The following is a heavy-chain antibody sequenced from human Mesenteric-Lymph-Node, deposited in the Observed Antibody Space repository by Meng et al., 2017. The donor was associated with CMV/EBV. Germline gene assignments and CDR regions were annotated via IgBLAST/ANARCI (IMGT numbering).Heavy chain of an antibody. Sequence: GGSLRLSCAASGFTFSSYAMSWVRQAPGKGLEWVANIKQDGSEKYYVDSVKGRFTISRDNAKNSLYLQMNSLRAEDTAVYYCARVRGGYCSSTSCYNAFDIWGQGTMVTVSS. J-gene: IGHJ3*02. CDR1: GFTFSSYA. V-gene: IGHV3-7*01. CDR3: ARVRGGYCSSTSCYNAFDI. CDR2: IKQDGSEK. D-gene: IGHD2-2*02.